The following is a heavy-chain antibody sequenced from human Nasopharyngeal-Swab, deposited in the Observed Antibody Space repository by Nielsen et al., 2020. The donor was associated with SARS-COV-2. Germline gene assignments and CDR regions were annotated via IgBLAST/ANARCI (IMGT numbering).Heavy chain of an antibody. CDR2: IKQDGSEK. J-gene: IGHJ6*02. Sequence: GGSLRLSCAGSGFTFSRYWMSWVRQAPGKGQEWVANIKQDGSEKYYEDSVKGRFTISRDNAKNSLYLQMNSLRAEDTAAYYCARDKGMRDYVWGSYRSSYYYYYGMDVWGQGTTVTVSS. CDR3: ARDKGMRDYVWGSYRSSYYYYYGMDV. D-gene: IGHD3-16*02. CDR1: GFTFSRYW. V-gene: IGHV3-7*01.